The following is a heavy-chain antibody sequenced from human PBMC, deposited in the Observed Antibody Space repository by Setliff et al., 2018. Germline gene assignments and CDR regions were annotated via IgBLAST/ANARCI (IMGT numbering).Heavy chain of an antibody. Sequence: ASVKVSCKASGYTFTSYGFSWVRQAPGQGLEWMGWISVYNGKTKYAQKFQGRVTMTTDTSTRTAYMEVTSLRSDDTAVYYCARDYLGCSGGSCYENGMDVWGQGTTVTVSS. CDR1: GYTFTSYG. CDR2: ISVYNGKT. CDR3: ARDYLGCSGGSCYENGMDV. V-gene: IGHV1-18*01. D-gene: IGHD2-15*01. J-gene: IGHJ6*02.